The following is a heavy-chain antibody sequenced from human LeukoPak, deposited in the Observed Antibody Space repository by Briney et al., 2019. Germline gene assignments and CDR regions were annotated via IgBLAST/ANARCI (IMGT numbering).Heavy chain of an antibody. V-gene: IGHV3-21*03. CDR2: ISTGGSDI. CDR1: GFTLSTYA. J-gene: IGHJ4*02. D-gene: IGHD3-16*02. Sequence: GESLSLSCVLSGFTLSTYAMNWVRQAPGKGLEWVSSISTGGSDIHYADSVKGRSTISRDNVKNSLYLQMTGLRVEETAVYYCARDIIRCQSDFDYWGQGILVTASS. CDR3: ARDIIRCQSDFDY.